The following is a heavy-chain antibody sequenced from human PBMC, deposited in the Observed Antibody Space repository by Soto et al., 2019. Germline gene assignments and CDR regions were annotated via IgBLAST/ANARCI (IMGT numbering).Heavy chain of an antibody. CDR1: GGSFSGYY. D-gene: IGHD2-15*01. J-gene: IGHJ4*02. Sequence: SETLSLTCAVYGGSFSGYYWSWIRQPPGKGLEWIGEINHSGSTNYNPSLKSRVTISVDTSKNQFSLKLSSVTAADTAVYYCARVSVVVVAGGGRSLDYWGQGTLVTVSS. CDR2: INHSGST. V-gene: IGHV4-34*01. CDR3: ARVSVVVVAGGGRSLDY.